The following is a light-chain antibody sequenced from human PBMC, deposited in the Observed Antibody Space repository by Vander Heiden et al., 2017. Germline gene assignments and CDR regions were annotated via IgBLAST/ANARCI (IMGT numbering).Light chain of an antibody. V-gene: IGKV1-39*01. Sequence: DIQLTQSPSSLSASIGDRVTITCRASQSMSTYLNWYQQKPGRAPKLLIYSASTLQSGVPSRFSGRGSGTDFTLTMRRLQPEDLGTYYCQLDYYAPPLTFGGGTKVGIK. J-gene: IGKJ4*01. CDR2: SAS. CDR3: QLDYYAPPLT. CDR1: QSMSTY.